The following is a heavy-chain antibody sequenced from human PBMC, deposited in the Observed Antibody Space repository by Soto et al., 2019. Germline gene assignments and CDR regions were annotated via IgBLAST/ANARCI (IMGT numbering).Heavy chain of an antibody. J-gene: IGHJ4*02. Sequence: SETLSLTCTVSGGSISSSSYYWGWIRQPPGKGLEWIGSIYYSGSTYYNPSLKSRVTISVDTSKNQFSLKLSSVTAADTAVYYCARIPKHSSSWYYDYWGQGTLVTVSS. CDR2: IYYSGST. CDR3: ARIPKHSSSWYYDY. D-gene: IGHD6-13*01. CDR1: GGSISSSSYY. V-gene: IGHV4-39*01.